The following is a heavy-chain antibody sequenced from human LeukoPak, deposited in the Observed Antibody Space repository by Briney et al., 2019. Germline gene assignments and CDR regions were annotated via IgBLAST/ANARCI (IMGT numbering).Heavy chain of an antibody. CDR1: GYTFTSYG. CDR2: ISAYNGNT. J-gene: IGHJ5*02. CDR3: ARITGPPPHRWFDP. D-gene: IGHD1-14*01. Sequence: ASAKVSCKASGYTFTSYGISWVRQAPGQGLEWMGWISAYNGNTNYAQKLQGRVTMTTDTSTSTAYMELRSLRSDDTAVYYCARITGPPPHRWFDPWGQGTLVTVSS. V-gene: IGHV1-18*01.